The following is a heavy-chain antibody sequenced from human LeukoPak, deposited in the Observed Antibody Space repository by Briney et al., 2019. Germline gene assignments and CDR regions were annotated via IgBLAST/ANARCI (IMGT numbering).Heavy chain of an antibody. CDR3: ARVRSGLHMDV. V-gene: IGHV3-74*01. Sequence: PGGSLRLSCAASGFTFSSYWMQWVRQAPGKGLVWVSRINSDGSSTGYADSVEGRFTISRDNAKNSLYLQMNSLRAEDTALYYCARVRSGLHMDVWGQGTTVTVSS. D-gene: IGHD2-15*01. CDR1: GFTFSSYW. J-gene: IGHJ6*02. CDR2: INSDGSST.